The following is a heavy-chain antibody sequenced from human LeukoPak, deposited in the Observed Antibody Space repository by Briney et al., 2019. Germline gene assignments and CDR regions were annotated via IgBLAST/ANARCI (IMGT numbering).Heavy chain of an antibody. CDR1: GDSISSSNSY. J-gene: IGHJ4*02. D-gene: IGHD2-2*01. CDR2: IYYSGST. V-gene: IGHV4-39*07. CDR3: ARVPTMTFFDY. Sequence: PSETLSLTCTVSGDSISSSNSYWGWIRQPPGEGLEWIGSIYYSGSTYQNPSLKSRVTISVDTSKNQFSLKLSSVTAADTAVYYCARVPTMTFFDYWGQGTLVTVSS.